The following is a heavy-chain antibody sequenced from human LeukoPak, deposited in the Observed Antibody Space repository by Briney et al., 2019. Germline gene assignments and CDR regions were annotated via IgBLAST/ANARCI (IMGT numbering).Heavy chain of an antibody. Sequence: GGSLTLSCTASGFTFGDYAMSWFSQAPGKGLEWVGFIRSKAYGGTTEYAASVKGRFTISRDDSKSIAYLQMNSLKTEDTAVYYCTRDPLRTLDYWGQGTLVTVSS. J-gene: IGHJ4*02. CDR1: GFTFGDYA. CDR2: IRSKAYGGTT. V-gene: IGHV3-49*03. CDR3: TRDPLRTLDY. D-gene: IGHD2/OR15-2a*01.